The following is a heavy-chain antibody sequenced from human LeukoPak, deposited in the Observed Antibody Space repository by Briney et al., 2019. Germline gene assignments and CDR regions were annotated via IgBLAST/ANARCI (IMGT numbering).Heavy chain of an antibody. V-gene: IGHV4-4*07. CDR1: GGSISSYY. CDR3: ARRMKLAAKGDAFDI. Sequence: SETLSLTCTVSGGSISSYYWSWIRQPAGKGLEWIGRIYISGRTNYNPSLKSRVTMSVDTSKNQFSLKLSSVTAADTAVYYCARRMKLAAKGDAFDIWGQGTMVTVSS. D-gene: IGHD2-15*01. CDR2: IYISGRT. J-gene: IGHJ3*02.